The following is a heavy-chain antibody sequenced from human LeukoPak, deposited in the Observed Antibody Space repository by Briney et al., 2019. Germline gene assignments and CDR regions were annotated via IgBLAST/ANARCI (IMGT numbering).Heavy chain of an antibody. Sequence: GGSLRLSCAASGFTFSSYGMHWVRQAPGKGPEWVAVISYDGSIKYYADSVKGRFTISRDNSKNTLYLQMNSLRAEDTAVYYCAKEYSSGWPLRAFGIWGQGTMVTVSS. CDR3: AKEYSSGWPLRAFGI. J-gene: IGHJ3*02. D-gene: IGHD6-19*01. V-gene: IGHV3-30*18. CDR2: ISYDGSIK. CDR1: GFTFSSYG.